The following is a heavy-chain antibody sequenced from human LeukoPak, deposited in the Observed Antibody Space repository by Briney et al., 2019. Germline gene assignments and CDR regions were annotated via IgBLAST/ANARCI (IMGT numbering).Heavy chain of an antibody. D-gene: IGHD5-18*01. CDR2: INHSGNT. V-gene: IGHV4-34*01. J-gene: IGHJ4*02. Sequence: SETLSLTCAVYGGSFSGYYWSWIRQPPGKGLEWIGEINHSGNTNYNPSLKSRVTISVDTSKNQFSLKLSSVTAADTAVYYCARSRGYSYGSYFDYWGQGTLVTVSS. CDR3: ARSRGYSYGSYFDY. CDR1: GGSFSGYY.